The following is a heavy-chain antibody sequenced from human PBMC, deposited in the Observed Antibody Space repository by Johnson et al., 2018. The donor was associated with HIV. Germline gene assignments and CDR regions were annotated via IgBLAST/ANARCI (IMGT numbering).Heavy chain of an antibody. J-gene: IGHJ3*02. CDR1: GFTFSSYG. CDR2: IRYDGSNK. D-gene: IGHD3-10*01. CDR3: AREGQEFNDAFDI. Sequence: QVQLVESGGGLVQPGGSLRLSCAASGFTFSSYGMHWVRQAPGKGLEWVAFIRYDGSNKYYADSVKGRFTISRDNSKNTLYLQMNSLRAEDTAVYYCAREGQEFNDAFDIWGQGTMVTVSS. V-gene: IGHV3-30*02.